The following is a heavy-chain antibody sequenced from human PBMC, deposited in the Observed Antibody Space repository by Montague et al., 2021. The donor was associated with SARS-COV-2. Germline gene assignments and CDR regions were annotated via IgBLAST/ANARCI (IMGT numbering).Heavy chain of an antibody. CDR3: ARTGYSSGWHSFDY. D-gene: IGHD6-19*01. CDR1: GGSNSSINW. Sequence: SETLSLTCVVSGGSNSSINWWSWVRQPPGKGLEWIGEIYHSGSTNYNPSLKSRAIISVDKSKNQFSLKLSSVTAADTAVYYCARTGYSSGWHSFDYWGQGTLVTVSS. J-gene: IGHJ4*02. CDR2: IYHSGST. V-gene: IGHV4-4*02.